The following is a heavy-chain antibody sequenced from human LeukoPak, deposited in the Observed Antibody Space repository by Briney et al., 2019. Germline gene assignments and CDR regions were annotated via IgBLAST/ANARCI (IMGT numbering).Heavy chain of an antibody. J-gene: IGHJ4*02. CDR1: GFTFNSYS. Sequence: GGSLRLSCAASGFTFNSYSMNWVRQAPGKGLEWVSSISSSSSYIYYADSVKGRFTISRDNAKNSLYLQMNSLRAEDTAVYYCARDRRDRIAAAGIFDYWGQGTLVTVSS. D-gene: IGHD6-13*01. V-gene: IGHV3-21*01. CDR3: ARDRRDRIAAAGIFDY. CDR2: ISSSSSYI.